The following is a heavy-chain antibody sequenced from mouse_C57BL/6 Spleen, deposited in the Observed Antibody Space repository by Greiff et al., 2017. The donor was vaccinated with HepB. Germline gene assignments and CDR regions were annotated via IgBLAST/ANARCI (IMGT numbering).Heavy chain of an antibody. Sequence: QVQLQQSGAELVRPGTSVKVSCKASGYAFTNYLIEWVKQRPGQGLEWIGVINPGSGGTNYNEKFKGKATLTADKSSSTAYMQLSSLTSEDSAVYFCARGDDGSSYSFDYWGQGTTLTVAS. CDR3: ARGDDGSSYSFDY. CDR2: INPGSGGT. CDR1: GYAFTNYL. J-gene: IGHJ2*01. V-gene: IGHV1-54*01. D-gene: IGHD1-1*01.